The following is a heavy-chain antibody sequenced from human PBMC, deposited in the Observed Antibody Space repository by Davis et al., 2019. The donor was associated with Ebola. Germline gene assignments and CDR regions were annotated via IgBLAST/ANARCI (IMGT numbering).Heavy chain of an antibody. Sequence: PGGSLRLSCAASGFTFSNYGMHWVRQAPGKGLEWVAVISYDASNKYYADSVKGRFTISRDNSKNTLYLQMNSLRAEDTAVYYCAKDRAAAGHNWFDPWGQGTLVTVSS. CDR1: GFTFSNYG. V-gene: IGHV3-30*18. D-gene: IGHD6-13*01. CDR2: ISYDASNK. J-gene: IGHJ5*02. CDR3: AKDRAAAGHNWFDP.